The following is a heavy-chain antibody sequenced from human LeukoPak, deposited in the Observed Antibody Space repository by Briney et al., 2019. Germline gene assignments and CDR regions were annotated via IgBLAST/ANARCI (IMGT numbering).Heavy chain of an antibody. CDR3: TTEGAPAYYSNYELPIYYYGMDV. Sequence: PGGSLRLSCAASGLSVSSNYMNWVRQAPGKGLEWVGRIKSKTDGGTTDYAAPVKGRFTISRDDSKNTLYLQMNSLKTEDTAVYYCTTEGAPAYYSNYELPIYYYGMDVWGQGTAVTVSS. D-gene: IGHD4-11*01. CDR1: GLSVSSNY. V-gene: IGHV3-15*07. CDR2: IKSKTDGGTT. J-gene: IGHJ6*02.